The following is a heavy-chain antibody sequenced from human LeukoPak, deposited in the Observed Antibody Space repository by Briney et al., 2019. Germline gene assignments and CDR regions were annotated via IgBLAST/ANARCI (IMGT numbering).Heavy chain of an antibody. CDR1: GGTFSSYA. CDR3: ARDFRRNYYGSGSPFDY. D-gene: IGHD3-10*01. Sequence: ASVKVSCKASGGTFSSYAISWVRQAPGQGLEWMGGIIPIFGKANYAQKFQGRVTITADKSTSTAYMELSSLRSEDTAVYYCARDFRRNYYGSGSPFDYWGQGTLVTVSS. V-gene: IGHV1-69*06. J-gene: IGHJ4*02. CDR2: IIPIFGKA.